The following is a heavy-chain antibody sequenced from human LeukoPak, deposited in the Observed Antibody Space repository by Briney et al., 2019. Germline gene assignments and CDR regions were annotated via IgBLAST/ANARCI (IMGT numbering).Heavy chain of an antibody. CDR2: ILSDGSKE. CDR3: AKADCGGDCSMFDY. V-gene: IGHV3-30*02. Sequence: GGSLRLSCAASGFTFSSYGMHWVRQAPGKGLEWVAVILSDGSKEFYTDSVRGRFTISRDNSKNTLYLQMNSLRAEDTAVYYCAKADCGGDCSMFDYWGQGTLVTVSS. J-gene: IGHJ4*02. CDR1: GFTFSSYG. D-gene: IGHD2-21*01.